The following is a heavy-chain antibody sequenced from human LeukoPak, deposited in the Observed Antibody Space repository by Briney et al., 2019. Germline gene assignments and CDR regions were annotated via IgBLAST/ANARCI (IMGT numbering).Heavy chain of an antibody. J-gene: IGHJ4*02. CDR2: IYYSGST. V-gene: IGHV4-31*03. CDR3: ARGRLFTGRSPI. Sequence: PSQTLSLTCTVSGGSISSGGYYWSWIRQHPGKGLEWIGYIYYSGSTYYNPSLKSRVTISVDTSKNQFSLKLSSVTAADTAVYYCARGRLFTGRSPIWGQGTLVTVSS. CDR1: GGSISSGGYY. D-gene: IGHD1-14*01.